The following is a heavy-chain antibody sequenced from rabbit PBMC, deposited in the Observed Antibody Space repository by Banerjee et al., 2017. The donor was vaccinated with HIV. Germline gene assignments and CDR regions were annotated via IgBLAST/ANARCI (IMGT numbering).Heavy chain of an antibody. CDR3: ARAIYAGYGIYGYVNSGGMDL. J-gene: IGHJ3*01. CDR2: IYAGSSGST. CDR1: GFSFSSSYY. Sequence: QSLEESGGDLVKPGASLTLTCTASGFSFSSSYYMCWVRQAPGKGLEWIACIYAGSSGSTYYASWAKGRSTISKTSSTTVTLQMTSLTAADTATYFCARAIYAGYGIYGYVNSGGMDLWGQGTLVTVS. D-gene: IGHD6-1*01. V-gene: IGHV1S40*01.